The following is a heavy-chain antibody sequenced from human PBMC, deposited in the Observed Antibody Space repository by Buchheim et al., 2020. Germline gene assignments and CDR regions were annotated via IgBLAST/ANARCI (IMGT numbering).Heavy chain of an antibody. CDR2: ISYDGSNK. J-gene: IGHJ4*02. V-gene: IGHV3-30-3*01. CDR1: GFTFSSYA. D-gene: IGHD3-22*01. CDR3: AKDGTMRGGYYFDY. Sequence: QVQLVESGGGVVQPGRSLRLSCAASGFTFSSYAMHWVRQAPGKGLEWVAVISYDGSNKYYADSVKGRFTISRDNSRNTLYLQMNSLRAEDTAVYYCAKDGTMRGGYYFDYWGQGTL.